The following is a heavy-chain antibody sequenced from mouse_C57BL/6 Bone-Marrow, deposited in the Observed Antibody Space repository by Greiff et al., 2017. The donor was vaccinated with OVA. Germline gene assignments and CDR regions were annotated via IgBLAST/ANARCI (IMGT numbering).Heavy chain of an antibody. CDR2: IYPRDGST. CDR3: ARGWDYYSSALYYFDY. V-gene: IGHV1-85*01. D-gene: IGHD1-1*01. Sequence: VQLQQSGPELVKPGASVKLSCKASGYTFTSYDINWVKQRPGQGLEWIGWIYPRDGSTKYNEKFKGKATLTVDTSSSTAYMELHSLTSEDSAVYFCARGWDYYSSALYYFDYWGQGTTLTVSS. J-gene: IGHJ2*01. CDR1: GYTFTSYD.